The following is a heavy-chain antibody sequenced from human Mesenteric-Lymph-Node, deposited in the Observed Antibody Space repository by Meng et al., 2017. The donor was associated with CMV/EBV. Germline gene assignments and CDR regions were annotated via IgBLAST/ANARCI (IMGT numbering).Heavy chain of an antibody. V-gene: IGHV3-74*01. Sequence: GESLKISCAVSGFISTMYWMHWVRQAPGKGLVWVARINSDGSSTRYADSVKGRFTISRDNAKNTLYLQMNSLRAEDTAVYYCARDEEFDWFLYTPGYFQHWGQGTLVTVSS. CDR1: GFISTMYW. CDR3: ARDEEFDWFLYTPGYFQH. CDR2: INSDGSST. J-gene: IGHJ1*01. D-gene: IGHD3-9*01.